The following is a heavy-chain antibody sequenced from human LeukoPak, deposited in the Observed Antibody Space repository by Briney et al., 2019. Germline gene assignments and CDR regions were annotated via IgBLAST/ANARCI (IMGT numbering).Heavy chain of an antibody. CDR3: ARGRLAVAGNAAILGC. CDR2: INTNTGNP. CDR1: GYTFTSYA. J-gene: IGHJ4*02. Sequence: ASVTVSCKASGYTFTSYAMNWVRQAPGQGLEWMGWINTNTGNPTYAQGFTGRFVFSLDTSVSTAYLQISSLKAEDTAVYYCARGRLAVAGNAAILGCWGQGTLVTVSS. V-gene: IGHV7-4-1*02. D-gene: IGHD6-19*01.